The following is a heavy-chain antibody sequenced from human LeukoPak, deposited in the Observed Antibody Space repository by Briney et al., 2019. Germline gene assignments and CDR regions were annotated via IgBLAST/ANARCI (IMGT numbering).Heavy chain of an antibody. Sequence: GGSLRLSCAASGFTFSSYAMHWVRQVPGKGLEWVAVISYDGSNKYYADSVKGRFTISRDNSKNTLYLQMNSLRAEDTAVYYCARDLRIQLWLDYWGQGTLVTVSS. D-gene: IGHD5-18*01. CDR3: ARDLRIQLWLDY. V-gene: IGHV3-30-3*01. CDR2: ISYDGSNK. J-gene: IGHJ4*02. CDR1: GFTFSSYA.